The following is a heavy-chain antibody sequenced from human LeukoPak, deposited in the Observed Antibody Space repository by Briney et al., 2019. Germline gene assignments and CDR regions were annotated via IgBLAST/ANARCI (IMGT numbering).Heavy chain of an antibody. J-gene: IGHJ4*02. CDR2: IYYSGST. V-gene: IGHV4-39*01. D-gene: IGHD4-17*01. Sequence: SETLSLTCTVSGGSISTYYWGWIRQPPGKGLEWIGSIYYSGSTYYNPSLKSRVTISVDTSKNQFSLKLSSVTAADTAVYYCARRGTVTPFDYWGQGTLVTVSS. CDR1: GGSISTYY. CDR3: ARRGTVTPFDY.